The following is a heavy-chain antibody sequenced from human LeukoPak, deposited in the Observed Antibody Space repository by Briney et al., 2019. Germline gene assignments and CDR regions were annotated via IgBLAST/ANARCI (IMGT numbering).Heavy chain of an antibody. CDR1: GYAISSGYF. V-gene: IGHV4-38-2*02. J-gene: IGHJ5*02. Sequence: SETLSLTCSVSGYAISSGYFWGWIRQPPGKGLEWIGAIYHSGSTYYNPSLKSRVTISVDTSKNQFSLKLSSVTAADTAVYYCARGYSSSWYFNWFDPWGQGTLVTVSS. CDR2: IYHSGST. D-gene: IGHD6-13*01. CDR3: ARGYSSSWYFNWFDP.